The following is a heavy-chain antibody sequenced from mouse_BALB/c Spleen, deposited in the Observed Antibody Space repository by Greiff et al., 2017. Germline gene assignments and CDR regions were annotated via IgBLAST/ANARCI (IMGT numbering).Heavy chain of an antibody. J-gene: IGHJ3*01. CDR2: ISDGGSYT. V-gene: IGHV5-4*02. CDR1: GFTFSDYY. Sequence: EVKVVESGGGLVKPGGSLKLSCAASGFTFSDYYMYWVRQTPEKRLEWVATISDGGSYTYYPDSVKGRFTISRDNAKNNLYLQMSSLKSEDTAMYYCARDRDPYWGQGTLVTVSA. CDR3: ARDRDPY. D-gene: IGHD3-3*01.